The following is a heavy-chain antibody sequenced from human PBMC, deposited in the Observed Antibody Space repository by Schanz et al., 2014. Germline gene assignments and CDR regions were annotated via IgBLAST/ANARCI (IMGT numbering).Heavy chain of an antibody. CDR3: AAGPRDWASYDGLDM. J-gene: IGHJ3*02. D-gene: IGHD2-21*01. Sequence: VQLVESGGGLVKPGGSLRLSCGASGFTFSNAWMTWVRQAQGKGLEWVGRVKSKADGGTTAYAAPVEGRFTVSRDDSKNMLYLQMDRLKIEDAAVYYCAAGPRDWASYDGLDMWGQGTRVTVSS. V-gene: IGHV3-15*01. CDR2: VKSKADGGTT. CDR1: GFTFSNAW.